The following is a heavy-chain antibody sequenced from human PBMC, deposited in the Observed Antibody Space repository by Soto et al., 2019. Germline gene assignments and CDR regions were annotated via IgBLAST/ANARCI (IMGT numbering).Heavy chain of an antibody. CDR3: AKNPMGDIWTGYYLFNWFDP. D-gene: IGHD3-9*01. J-gene: IGHJ5*02. CDR2: ISGSGGST. CDR1: GFTFSSYA. Sequence: RGSLRLSCAGSGFTFSSYAMSWVRQAPGKGLEWVSAISGSGGSTYYADSVKGRFTISRDNSKNTLYLQMNSLRAADTAVYYFAKNPMGDIWTGYYLFNWFDPWGQGTLVTVSS. V-gene: IGHV3-23*01.